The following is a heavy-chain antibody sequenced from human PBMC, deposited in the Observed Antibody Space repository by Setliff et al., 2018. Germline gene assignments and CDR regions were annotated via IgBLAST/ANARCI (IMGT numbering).Heavy chain of an antibody. J-gene: IGHJ6*03. Sequence: ASVKVSCKASGYIFSAYHVHWVRQAPGQGPEWVGCIRPLRGDTKSAQKFQGRLTMTRDASINTAFMELTGLTSDDTAVYYCARAPSGTGFYHFFSYMDVWGKGTTVTVSS. CDR2: IRPLRGDT. V-gene: IGHV1-2*02. D-gene: IGHD1-7*01. CDR1: GYIFSAYH. CDR3: ARAPSGTGFYHFFSYMDV.